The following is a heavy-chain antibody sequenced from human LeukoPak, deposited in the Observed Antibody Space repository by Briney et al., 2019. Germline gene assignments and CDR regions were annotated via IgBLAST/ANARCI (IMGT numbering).Heavy chain of an antibody. CDR2: INPNSGGT. CDR1: GYTLTGYY. Sequence: ASVKVSCKASGYTLTGYYMHWVRQAPGQGLEWMGWINPNSGGTNYAQKFQGRVTMTRDTSISTAYMELSRLRSDDTAVYYCARDGVGYYDSSGYYYFQHWGQGTLVTVSS. V-gene: IGHV1-2*02. CDR3: ARDGVGYYDSSGYYYFQH. D-gene: IGHD3-22*01. J-gene: IGHJ1*01.